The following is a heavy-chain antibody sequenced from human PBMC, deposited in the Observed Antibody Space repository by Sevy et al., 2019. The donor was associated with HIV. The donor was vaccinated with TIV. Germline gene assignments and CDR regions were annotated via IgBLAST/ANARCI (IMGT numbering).Heavy chain of an antibody. CDR1: GYTLTELS. V-gene: IGHV1-24*01. D-gene: IGHD2-2*01. CDR3: ATVPGRYCSSTSCAYYYYYGMDV. J-gene: IGHJ6*02. Sequence: ASVKVSCKVSGYTLTELSMHWVRQAPGKGLEWMGGFDPEDGERIYAQKFQGRVTMTEDTSTDTAYMELSSLRSEDTAVYYCATVPGRYCSSTSCAYYYYYGMDVWGQGTTVTVSS. CDR2: FDPEDGER.